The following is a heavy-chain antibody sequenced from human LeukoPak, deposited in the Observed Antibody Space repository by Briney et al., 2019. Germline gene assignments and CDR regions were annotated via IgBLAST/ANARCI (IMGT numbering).Heavy chain of an antibody. CDR1: GGTFSSYA. J-gene: IGHJ4*02. CDR3: ARVGVSYDILTGYFDY. Sequence: SVKVSCKSSGGTFSSYAISWVRQAPGQGLEWMGGIIPIFGTANYAQKFQGRVTITADESTSTAYMELSSLRSEDTAVYYCARVGVSYDILTGYFDYWGQGTLVTVSS. D-gene: IGHD3-9*01. V-gene: IGHV1-69*01. CDR2: IIPIFGTA.